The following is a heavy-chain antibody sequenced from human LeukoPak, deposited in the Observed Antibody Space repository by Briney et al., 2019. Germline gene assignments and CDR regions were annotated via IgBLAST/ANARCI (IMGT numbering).Heavy chain of an antibody. V-gene: IGHV3-7*01. D-gene: IGHD3-3*01. CDR3: AKPITVSGATDGFDI. CDR2: IKQEGNEK. Sequence: GGSLRLSCAASGFSFSSYWMNWVRQAPEKGLEWVANIKQEGNEKYYVDSVKGRFTISRDNAKNSLYLQMNSLRVEDTAVYYCAKPITVSGATDGFDIWGQGSMVTVSS. J-gene: IGHJ3*02. CDR1: GFSFSSYW.